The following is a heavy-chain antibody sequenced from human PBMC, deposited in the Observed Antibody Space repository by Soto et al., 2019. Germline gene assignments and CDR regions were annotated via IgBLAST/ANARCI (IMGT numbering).Heavy chain of an antibody. CDR1: GGSISSYY. CDR3: ARAPRGNYGYPSYFAY. D-gene: IGHD3-10*01. V-gene: IGHV4-59*01. CDR2: IYYSGST. Sequence: SETLSLTCTVSGGSISSYYWSWIRQPPGKGLEWIGYIYYSGSTNYNPSLKSRVTISVDTSKNQFSLKLSSVTAADTAVYYCARAPRGNYGYPSYFAYWGQGTLVTVS. J-gene: IGHJ4*02.